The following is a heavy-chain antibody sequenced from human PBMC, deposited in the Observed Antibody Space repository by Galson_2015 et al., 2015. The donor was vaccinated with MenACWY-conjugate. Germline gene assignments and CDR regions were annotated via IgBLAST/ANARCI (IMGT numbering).Heavy chain of an antibody. D-gene: IGHD3-10*01. V-gene: IGHV3-7*03. CDR1: GFTFSSYW. CDR2: IKQDGSEK. CDR3: AREGSGSGSIRVY. Sequence: SLRLSCAASGFTFSSYWMSWVRQAPGKGLEWVANIKQDGSEKYYVDSVKGRFTISRDNAKNSLYLQMNSLRAEDTAVYYCAREGSGSGSIRVYWGQGTLVTVSS. J-gene: IGHJ4*02.